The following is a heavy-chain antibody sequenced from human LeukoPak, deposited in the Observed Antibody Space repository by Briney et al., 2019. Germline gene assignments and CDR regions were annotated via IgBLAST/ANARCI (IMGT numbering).Heavy chain of an antibody. Sequence: ASVKISCKASGYIFTKYGFTWVRQAPGQGLEWMGWMSAYDGYTNHAQKFQGRVTMTTDSSTTTAYMELRSLRSDDTAVYYCARVSGSIVARLAWFDSWGQGTLVTVSS. D-gene: IGHD6-6*01. CDR1: GYIFTKYG. CDR2: MSAYDGYT. V-gene: IGHV1-18*01. J-gene: IGHJ5*01. CDR3: ARVSGSIVARLAWFDS.